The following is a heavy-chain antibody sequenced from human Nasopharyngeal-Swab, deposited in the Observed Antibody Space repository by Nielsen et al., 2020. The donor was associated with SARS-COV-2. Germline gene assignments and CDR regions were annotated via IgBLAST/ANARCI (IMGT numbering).Heavy chain of an antibody. CDR2: ISYDGSNK. V-gene: IGHV3-30-3*01. Sequence: GGSLRLSCAASGFTFSSFAMPWVRQAPGKGLEWVAVISYDGSNKYYADSVKGRFTISRDNSKNTLYLQMNSLRAEDTAVYYCARAGGRYYDSGGYYYLASAFDIWGQVTMVTVSS. CDR3: ARAGGRYYDSGGYYYLASAFDI. CDR1: GFTFSSFA. D-gene: IGHD3-22*01. J-gene: IGHJ3*02.